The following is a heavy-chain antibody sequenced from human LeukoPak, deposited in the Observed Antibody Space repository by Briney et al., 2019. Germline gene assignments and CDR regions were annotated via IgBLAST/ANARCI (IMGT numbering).Heavy chain of an antibody. V-gene: IGHV3-74*01. J-gene: IGHJ3*02. CDR2: INSDGSST. CDR3: AKYSSPLANAFDI. D-gene: IGHD6-13*01. CDR1: GFTFSSYW. Sequence: GGSLRLSCAASGFTFSSYWMHWVRQAPGKGLVWVSRINSDGSSTSYADSVKGRFTISRDNSKNTLYLQMNSLRAEDTAVYYCAKYSSPLANAFDIWGQGTMVTVSS.